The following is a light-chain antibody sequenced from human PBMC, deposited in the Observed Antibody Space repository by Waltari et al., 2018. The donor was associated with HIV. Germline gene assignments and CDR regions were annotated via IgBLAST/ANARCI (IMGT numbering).Light chain of an antibody. CDR2: EVS. CDR3: CSYAGTYTYV. V-gene: IGLV2-11*01. Sequence: QSALTQPRSVSGSPGQSVTISCTGTSSDICYFDYVSWYQQYPGKAPKVIIYEVSQRPSGVPDRFTASKSGITASLTISGLQDEDEADYYCCSYAGTYTYVFGTGTTVTVL. CDR1: SSDICYFDY. J-gene: IGLJ1*01.